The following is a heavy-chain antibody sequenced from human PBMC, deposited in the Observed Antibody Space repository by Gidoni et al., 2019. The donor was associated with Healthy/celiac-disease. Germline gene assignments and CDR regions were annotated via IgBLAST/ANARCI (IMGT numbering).Heavy chain of an antibody. Sequence: QVQLVESGGGVVQPGRSLRLSCAASGFTFSSDGMHWVRQAPGKGLEWVAVIWYDGSNKYYADSVKGRVTISRDNSKNTLYLQMNSLRAEDTAVYYCARDFEQQPTYWGQGTLVTVSS. CDR2: IWYDGSNK. CDR3: ARDFEQQPTY. V-gene: IGHV3-33*08. D-gene: IGHD6-13*01. CDR1: GFTFSSDG. J-gene: IGHJ4*02.